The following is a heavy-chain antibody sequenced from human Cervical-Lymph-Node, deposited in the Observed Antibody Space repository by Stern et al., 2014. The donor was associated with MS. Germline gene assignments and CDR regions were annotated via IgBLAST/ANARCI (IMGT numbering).Heavy chain of an antibody. D-gene: IGHD4-11*01. Sequence: QVQLVESGPGLVKPSETLSRTCTVSGGSISSSYYWGWIRQSSGKGLEWIGSIDDTGRTFYNPSLKSRVTISGDTSHNQFSLKLRSVTAADTAVYYCVRQVTVRSRFDYWGQGTLVTVSS. V-gene: IGHV4-39*01. J-gene: IGHJ4*02. CDR1: GGSISSSYY. CDR3: VRQVTVRSRFDY. CDR2: IDDTGRT.